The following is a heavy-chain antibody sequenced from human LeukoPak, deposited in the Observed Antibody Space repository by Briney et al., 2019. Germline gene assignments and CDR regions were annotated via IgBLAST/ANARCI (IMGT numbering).Heavy chain of an antibody. J-gene: IGHJ4*02. Sequence: SETLSLTCSVSGGSISGSYWNWIRQPPGKGLEWIGYVSYSGSTNYNPSLKSRVTISVDTSKNQFSLKLSSVTAADTAVYYCARVPQYCTGGSCYPTYSFDYWGQGTLVTVSS. D-gene: IGHD2-15*01. V-gene: IGHV4-59*01. CDR2: VSYSGST. CDR1: GGSISGSY. CDR3: ARVPQYCTGGSCYPTYSFDY.